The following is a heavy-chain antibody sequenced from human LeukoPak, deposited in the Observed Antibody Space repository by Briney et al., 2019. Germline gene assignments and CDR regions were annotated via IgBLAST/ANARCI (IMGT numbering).Heavy chain of an antibody. D-gene: IGHD2/OR15-2a*01. J-gene: IGHJ3*02. CDR2: INPNSGGT. Sequence: GASVKVSCKASGYTFTGYYMHWVRQAPGQGLEWMGWINPNSGGTNYAQKFQGRVTMTRDTSISTAYMELSRLRSDDTAVYYCARGEYRESKSRDAFDIWGQGTMVTVSS. CDR3: ARGEYRESKSRDAFDI. CDR1: GYTFTGYY. V-gene: IGHV1-2*02.